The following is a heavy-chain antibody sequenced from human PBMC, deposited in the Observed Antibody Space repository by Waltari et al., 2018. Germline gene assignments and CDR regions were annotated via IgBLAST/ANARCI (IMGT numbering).Heavy chain of an antibody. J-gene: IGHJ4*02. CDR3: ARASILRYFDWLLYGVYFDY. CDR1: GGSISSYY. CDR2: IYYSGST. V-gene: IGHV4-59*01. D-gene: IGHD3-9*01. Sequence: QVQLQESGPGLVKPSETLSLTCTVSGGSISSYYWSWIRQPPGKGLEWIGSIYYSGSTNYNPALKSRVTISVDTSKNQFSLKLSSVTAADTAVYYCARASILRYFDWLLYGVYFDYWGQGTLVTVSS.